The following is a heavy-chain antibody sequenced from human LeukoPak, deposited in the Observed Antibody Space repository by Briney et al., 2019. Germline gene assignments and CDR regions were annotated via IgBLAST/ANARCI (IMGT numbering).Heavy chain of an antibody. CDR1: GGSISSYY. Sequence: SETLSLTCTVSGGSISSYYWSWIRQPAGKGLEWIGRIYTSGSTNYNPSLKSRVTMSVDTSKNQFSLKLTSVTAADTAVYYCTRVSLPSVTTPHYFEYWGQGTLVTVSS. D-gene: IGHD4-23*01. V-gene: IGHV4-4*07. J-gene: IGHJ4*02. CDR3: TRVSLPSVTTPHYFEY. CDR2: IYTSGST.